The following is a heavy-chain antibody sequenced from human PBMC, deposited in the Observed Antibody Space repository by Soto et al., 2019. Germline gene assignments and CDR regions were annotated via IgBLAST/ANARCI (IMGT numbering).Heavy chain of an antibody. CDR3: ARSARADDGYHYLDS. D-gene: IGHD5-18*01. J-gene: IGHJ5*01. CDR2: IIPYNGNT. CDR1: GYIFTYRY. V-gene: IGHV1-45*02. Sequence: GASVKVSCKASGYIFTYRYISWVRQAPGQALEWMGWIIPYNGNTNYAQKFQDRFCFTRESSLSTVYMELRSLRSNDTGMYYCARSARADDGYHYLDSWGRGTLFTISS.